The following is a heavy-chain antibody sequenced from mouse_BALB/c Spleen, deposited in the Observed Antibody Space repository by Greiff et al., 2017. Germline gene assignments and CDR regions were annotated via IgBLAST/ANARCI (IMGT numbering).Heavy chain of an antibody. CDR3: ARGDDYDAWFAY. J-gene: IGHJ3*01. D-gene: IGHD2-4*01. CDR2: ISYDGSN. V-gene: IGHV3-6*02. Sequence: ESGPGLVKPSQSLSLTCSVTGYSITSGYYWNWIRQFPGNQLEWMGYISYDGSNNYNPSLKNRISITRDTSKNQFFLKLNSVTTEDTATYYCARGDDYDAWFAYWGQGTLVTVSA. CDR1: GYSITSGYY.